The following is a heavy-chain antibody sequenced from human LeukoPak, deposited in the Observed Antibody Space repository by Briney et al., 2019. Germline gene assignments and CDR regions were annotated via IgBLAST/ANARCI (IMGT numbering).Heavy chain of an antibody. CDR2: ISGSGGST. Sequence: PGGSLRLSCAASGFTFSSYAMSWVRQAPGKGLEWVSAISGSGGSTYYADSVKGRFTISRDNSKSTLYLQMNSLRAEDTAVYYCAKPLSYYYGSGRRGTDFDYWGQGTLVTVSS. D-gene: IGHD3-10*01. CDR3: AKPLSYYYGSGRRGTDFDY. V-gene: IGHV3-23*01. J-gene: IGHJ4*02. CDR1: GFTFSSYA.